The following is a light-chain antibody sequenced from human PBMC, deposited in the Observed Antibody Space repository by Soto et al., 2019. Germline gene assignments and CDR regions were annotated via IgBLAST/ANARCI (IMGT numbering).Light chain of an antibody. V-gene: IGKV2-28*01. CDR3: MQVLHTPFS. Sequence: DIVMTQSPPSLSVTPGEPASISCRSSQSLLHSDGYTYVDWYVQRPGQSPQLLIYLGSNRASGVPDRLSGSGSGTDFTPKISEVESEDVGIYYCMQVLHTPFSFGPGTKVDFK. J-gene: IGKJ3*01. CDR2: LGS. CDR1: QSLLHSDGYTY.